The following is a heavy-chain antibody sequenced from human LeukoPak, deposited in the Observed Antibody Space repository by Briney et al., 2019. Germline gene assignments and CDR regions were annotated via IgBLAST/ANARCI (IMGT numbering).Heavy chain of an antibody. D-gene: IGHD3-22*01. Sequence: PGGSLRLSCAASGFTFSNYGMHWVRQAPGKGLEWVAFIRYDETNKYYADSVKGRFTISRDNSKNTLYLQMNSLRAEDTAVFYCATFPYYFDSSGSYYFDFWGQGTLVTVSS. CDR3: ATFPYYFDSSGSYYFDF. CDR1: GFTFSNYG. J-gene: IGHJ4*02. CDR2: IRYDETNK. V-gene: IGHV3-30*02.